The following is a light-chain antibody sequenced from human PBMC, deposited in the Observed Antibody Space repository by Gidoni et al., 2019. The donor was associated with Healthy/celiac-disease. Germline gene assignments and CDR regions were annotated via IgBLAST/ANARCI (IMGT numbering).Light chain of an antibody. CDR2: DVS. V-gene: IGLV2-14*01. CDR3: SSYTSSSIPV. CDR1: SSDVGGYNY. Sequence: QSALTQPASVSGSPGQSITISCTGTSSDVGGYNYVSCYQQHPGKSPKLMIYDVSNRPSGVSNRFSGSKSGNTASLTISGLQAEDEADYYCSSYTSSSIPVFGGGTKLTVL. J-gene: IGLJ2*01.